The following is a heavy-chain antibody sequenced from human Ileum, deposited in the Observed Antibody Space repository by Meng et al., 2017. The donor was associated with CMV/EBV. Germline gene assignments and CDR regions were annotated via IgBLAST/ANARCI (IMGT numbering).Heavy chain of an antibody. CDR3: ARESQGGYSDAFDI. CDR1: GFTVSSNY. Sequence: GGSLRLSCAASGFTVSSNYMSWVRQAPGKGLEWVPVIYSGGSTYYADSVKGRFTISRDNSQNTHYLQMNSLRADDTAIYCYARESQGGYSDAFDIWGQGTVVTVSS. V-gene: IGHV3-53*01. D-gene: IGHD6-13*01. CDR2: IYSGGST. J-gene: IGHJ3*02.